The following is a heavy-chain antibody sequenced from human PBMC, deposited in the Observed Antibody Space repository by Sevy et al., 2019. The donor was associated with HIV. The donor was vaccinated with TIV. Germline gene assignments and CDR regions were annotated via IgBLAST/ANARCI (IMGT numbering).Heavy chain of an antibody. CDR2: VYHTGST. J-gene: IGHJ4*02. CDR1: GVSVSSDTYY. D-gene: IGHD3-22*01. V-gene: IGHV4-61*01. Sequence: SETLSLTCAVSGVSVSSDTYYWSWIRQPPGKGLEWIGYVYHTGSTNYSPSFKSRVTISVDTSKNQFSLRLLSVAAAATAVYYWAREPYFFDKSCYYWDYWGQGALVTVSS. CDR3: AREPYFFDKSCYYWDY.